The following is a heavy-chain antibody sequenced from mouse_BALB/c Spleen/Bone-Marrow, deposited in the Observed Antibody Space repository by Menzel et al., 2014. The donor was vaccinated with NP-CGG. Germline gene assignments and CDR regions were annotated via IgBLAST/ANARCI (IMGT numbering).Heavy chain of an antibody. Sequence: EVHLVESGGGLVQPGGSLKLSCATSGFTFSDYYMYWVRQTPEKRLEWVAYISNGGGSAYYPDTVKGRFIISRDNDKNTLYLQMSRLKSEDTAVYYCARHDYRYDAWFAYWGQGTLVTVSA. D-gene: IGHD2-14*01. CDR3: ARHDYRYDAWFAY. CDR2: ISNGGGSA. V-gene: IGHV5-12*02. CDR1: GFTFSDYY. J-gene: IGHJ3*01.